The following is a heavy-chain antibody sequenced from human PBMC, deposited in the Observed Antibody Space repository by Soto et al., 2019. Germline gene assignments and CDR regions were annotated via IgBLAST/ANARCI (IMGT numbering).Heavy chain of an antibody. Sequence: ASVKVSCKASGGTFSSYTISWVRQAPGQGLEWMGRIIANNGITNYAQKLQGRVTMTTDTSTSTAYMELRSLRSDDTAVYYCARDRKIQQLEHELTYYGMDVWGQGTTVTVSS. D-gene: IGHD6-6*01. V-gene: IGHV1-18*01. J-gene: IGHJ6*02. CDR2: IIANNGIT. CDR1: GGTFSSYT. CDR3: ARDRKIQQLEHELTYYGMDV.